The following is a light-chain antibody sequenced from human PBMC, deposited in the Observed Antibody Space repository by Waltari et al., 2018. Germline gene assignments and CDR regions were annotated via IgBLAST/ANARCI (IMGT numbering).Light chain of an antibody. CDR1: QGVLYSSNNNNY. Sequence: IVMTQSPDSLAVSLGGRATINCKSRQGVLYSSNNNNYLAWYQQIPGQPRKFLIYWATTREVWVPDRLRGSESGTDFALTISRLHAEDVAVYYFQQYYSPPWTFGQGTKVAIK. V-gene: IGKV4-1*01. CDR3: QQYYSPPWT. J-gene: IGKJ1*01. CDR2: WAT.